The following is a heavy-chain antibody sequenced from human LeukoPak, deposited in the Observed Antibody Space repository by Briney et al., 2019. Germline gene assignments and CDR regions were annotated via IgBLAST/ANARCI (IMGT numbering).Heavy chain of an antibody. J-gene: IGHJ4*02. CDR3: AKDDAWLRFGE. CDR1: GFTFSSYD. D-gene: IGHD3-10*01. CDR2: IRPSGDNT. Sequence: GGSLRLSCAASGFTFSSYDMTWVRQAPGRGLEWVSSIRPSGDNTYYGDSVKGRFTISRDNSKYTLYLEVISLTAEDTAVYYCAKDDAWLRFGEWSQGTLVTVSS. V-gene: IGHV3-23*01.